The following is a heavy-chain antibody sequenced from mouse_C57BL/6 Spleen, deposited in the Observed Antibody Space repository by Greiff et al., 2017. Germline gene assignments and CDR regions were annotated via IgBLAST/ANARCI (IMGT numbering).Heavy chain of an antibody. CDR3: AIAYYSNYDYFDY. D-gene: IGHD2-5*01. CDR2: ISSGSSTI. CDR1: GFTFSDYG. J-gene: IGHJ2*01. V-gene: IGHV5-17*01. Sequence: EVKLVESGGGLVKPGGSLKLSCAASGFTFSDYGMHWVRQAPEKGLEWVAYISSGSSTIYYADTVKGRFTISRDNAKNTLFLQMTSLRSEDTAMYYCAIAYYSNYDYFDYWGQGTTLTVSS.